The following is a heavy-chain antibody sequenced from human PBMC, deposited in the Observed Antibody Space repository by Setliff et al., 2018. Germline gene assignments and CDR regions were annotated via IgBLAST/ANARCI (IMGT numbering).Heavy chain of an antibody. J-gene: IGHJ4*02. CDR2: INPGGGSA. CDR3: GRAGVAAADRKGLLDY. D-gene: IGHD6-13*01. V-gene: IGHV1-46*03. CDR1: GCTLSRHY. Sequence: ASVKVSCKATGCTLSRHYMHWVRQAPGQGLEWMGIINPGGGSASIVEKFQGRVSMTSDTSTSTVYLDVSGLTSEDTAVYYCGRAGVAAADRKGLLDYWGQGTLVTVSS.